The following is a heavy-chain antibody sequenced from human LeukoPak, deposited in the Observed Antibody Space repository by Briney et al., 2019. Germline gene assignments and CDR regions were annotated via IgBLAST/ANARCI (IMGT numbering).Heavy chain of an antibody. CDR2: IKQDGSEK. CDR1: GFTFSSYA. V-gene: IGHV3-7*01. CDR3: ARDLGYYDSSGYYGYYYYGMDV. J-gene: IGHJ6*02. D-gene: IGHD3-22*01. Sequence: GGSLRLSCAASGFTFSSYAMSWVRQAPGKGLEWVANIKQDGSEKYYVDSVKGRFTISRDNAKNSLYLQMNSLRAEDTAVYYCARDLGYYDSSGYYGYYYYGMDVWGQGTTVTVSS.